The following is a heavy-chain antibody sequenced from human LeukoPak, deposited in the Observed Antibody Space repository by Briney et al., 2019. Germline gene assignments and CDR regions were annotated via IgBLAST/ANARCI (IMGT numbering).Heavy chain of an antibody. V-gene: IGHV4-34*01. CDR1: GVSFSGYY. CDR3: ARVRSGRGDY. Sequence: SETLSLTCAVYGVSFSGYYWSWIRQPPGKGLEWIGEINHSGSTNYNPSLKSRVTISVDTSKNQFSLKLSSVTAADTAVYYCARVRSGRGDYWGQGTLVTVSS. D-gene: IGHD3-10*01. CDR2: INHSGST. J-gene: IGHJ4*02.